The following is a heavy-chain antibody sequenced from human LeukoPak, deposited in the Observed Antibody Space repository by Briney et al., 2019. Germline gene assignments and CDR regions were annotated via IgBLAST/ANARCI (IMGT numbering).Heavy chain of an antibody. CDR1: GYSFTSYW. Sequence: ESLKISCKGSGYSFTSYWIGWVRQMPGKGLEWMGIIYPGDSDTRYSPSFQGQVTISADKSISTAYLQWSNLKASDTAMYYCASYANRGLVYFDYWGQGTLVTVSS. CDR3: ASYANRGLVYFDY. V-gene: IGHV5-51*01. D-gene: IGHD6-19*01. CDR2: IYPGDSDT. J-gene: IGHJ4*02.